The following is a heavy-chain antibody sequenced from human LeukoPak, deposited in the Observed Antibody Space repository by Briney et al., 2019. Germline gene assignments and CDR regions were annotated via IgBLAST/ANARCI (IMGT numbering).Heavy chain of an antibody. CDR2: INYIGST. CDR3: ARESVAARFGFDY. V-gene: IGHV4-59*12. J-gene: IGHJ4*02. CDR1: GGSISSYY. D-gene: IGHD6-6*01. Sequence: SETLSLTCTVSGGSISSYYWSWIRQPPGKGLEWIGYINYIGSTNYNPSLRGRVTISVDTSKNQFSLKLSSVTAADTAVYYCARESVAARFGFDYWGQGTLVTVSS.